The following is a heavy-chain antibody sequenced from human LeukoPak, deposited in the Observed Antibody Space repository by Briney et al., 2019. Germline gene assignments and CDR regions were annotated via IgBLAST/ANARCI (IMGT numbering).Heavy chain of an antibody. V-gene: IGHV3-49*04. D-gene: IGHD1-26*01. CDR1: GFMFGEYS. CDR2: IRSKTYGGTA. CDR3: TSPEGGTYYLDS. Sequence: PGRSLRLSCADSGFMFGEYSISWVRQAPGKGLEWVGFIRSKTYGGTAQYAASVKGRFTISRDDSRSSAYLQMNNLKTEDTAVYSCTSPEGGTYYLDSWGQGTLVTVSS. J-gene: IGHJ4*02.